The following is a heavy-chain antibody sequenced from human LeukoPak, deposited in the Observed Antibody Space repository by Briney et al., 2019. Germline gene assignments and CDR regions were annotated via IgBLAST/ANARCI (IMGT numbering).Heavy chain of an antibody. J-gene: IGHJ4*02. CDR1: GFTFSDFA. CDR2: ISGSGGST. CDR3: AKSSGSYYLSVDY. D-gene: IGHD1-26*01. Sequence: PGGSLRLSCAASGFTFSDFAMIWVRQPPGKGLEWVSGISGSGGSTYYADSVKGRFTISRDNSKNTLFLQMNSLRAEDTAVYYCAKSSGSYYLSVDYWGQGTLVTVSS. V-gene: IGHV3-23*01.